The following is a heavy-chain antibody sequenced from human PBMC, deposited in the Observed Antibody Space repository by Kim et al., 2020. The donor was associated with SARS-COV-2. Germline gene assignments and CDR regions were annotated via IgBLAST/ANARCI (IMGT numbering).Heavy chain of an antibody. CDR1: GYTFTSYG. CDR3: ARARGGTGSSVAGRI. J-gene: IGHJ3*02. Sequence: ASVKVSCKASGYTFTSYGISWVRQAPGQGLEWMGWISADNGNTNYAKKIQGRVTMTTDTSTSTAYMGLRSLRSDDTAVYYCARARGGTGSSVAGRIWGQGTKVTVSS. CDR2: ISADNGNT. V-gene: IGHV1-18*01. D-gene: IGHD6-19*01.